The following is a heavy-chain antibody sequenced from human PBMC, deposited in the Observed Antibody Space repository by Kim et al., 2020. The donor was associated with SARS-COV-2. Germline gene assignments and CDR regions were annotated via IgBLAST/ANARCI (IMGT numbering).Heavy chain of an antibody. CDR1: GFIFSNYW. Sequence: GGSLRLSCAASGFIFSNYWMTWVRQAPGKGLEWVANIKGDGSDIYYVESVKGRFTISRDNAHNSLYLQMNSLRAEDTAVYYCTMNTVGAAGDYWGQGTLVTVSS. V-gene: IGHV3-7*01. CDR3: TMNTVGAAGDY. CDR2: IKGDGSDI. J-gene: IGHJ4*02. D-gene: IGHD6-13*01.